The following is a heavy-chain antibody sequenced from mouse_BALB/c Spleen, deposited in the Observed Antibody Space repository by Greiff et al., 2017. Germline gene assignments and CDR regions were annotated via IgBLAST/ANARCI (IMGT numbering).Heavy chain of an antibody. CDR1: GYTFTDYN. CDR2: INPNNGGT. Sequence: EVQLQQSGPELVKPGASVKIPCKASGYTFTDYNMDWVKQSHGKSLEWIGDINPNNGGTIYNQKFKGKATLTVDKSSSTAYMGLRSLTSEDTAVYYCARSYYANYYAMDYWGQGTSVTVSS. CDR3: ARSYYANYYAMDY. D-gene: IGHD2-10*01. J-gene: IGHJ4*01. V-gene: IGHV1-18*01.